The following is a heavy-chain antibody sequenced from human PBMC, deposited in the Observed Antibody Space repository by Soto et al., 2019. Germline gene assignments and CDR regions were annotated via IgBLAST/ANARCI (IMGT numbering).Heavy chain of an antibody. Sequence: AETLSLTCTVSGGSISSYYWSWIRQPPGKGLEWIGYIYYSGSTNYNPSLKSRVTISVDTSKNQFSLKLSSVTAADTAVYYCATKGNYDFWSGYYTWPYYYYMDGWGKGTTVTVSS. CDR1: GGSISSYY. CDR3: ATKGNYDFWSGYYTWPYYYYMDG. CDR2: IYYSGST. V-gene: IGHV4-59*08. D-gene: IGHD3-3*01. J-gene: IGHJ6*03.